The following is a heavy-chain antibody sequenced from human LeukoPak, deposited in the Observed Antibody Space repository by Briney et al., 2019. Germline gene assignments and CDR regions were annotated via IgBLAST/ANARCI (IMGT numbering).Heavy chain of an antibody. D-gene: IGHD3-10*01. CDR2: ISAYNGNT. CDR1: GYAFTSYG. J-gene: IGHJ3*02. CDR3: ARESDYYGSGSYQHGAFDI. V-gene: IGHV1-18*01. Sequence: ASVKVSCKASGYAFTSYGISWVRQAPGQGLEWMGWISAYNGNTNYAQKFQGRVTITTDESTSTAYMELSSLRSEDTAVYYCARESDYYGSGSYQHGAFDIWGQGTMVTVSS.